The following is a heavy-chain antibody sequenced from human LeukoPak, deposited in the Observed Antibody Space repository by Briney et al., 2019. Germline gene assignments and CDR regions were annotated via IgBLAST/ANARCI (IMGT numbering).Heavy chain of an antibody. V-gene: IGHV1-18*01. CDR3: ARDKIADIVVVPAEVPLDY. J-gene: IGHJ4*02. D-gene: IGHD2-2*01. CDR2: ISAYSGNT. CDR1: GYTFTSYG. Sequence: ASVKVSCKASGYTFTSYGISWVRQAPGQGLEWMGWISAYSGNTNYAQKLQGRVTMTTDTSTSTAYMELRSLRSDDTAVYYCARDKIADIVVVPAEVPLDYWGQGTLVTDSS.